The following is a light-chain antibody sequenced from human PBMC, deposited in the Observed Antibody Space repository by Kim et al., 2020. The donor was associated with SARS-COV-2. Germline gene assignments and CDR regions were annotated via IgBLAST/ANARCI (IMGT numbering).Light chain of an antibody. J-gene: IGLJ3*02. CDR3: CSYAGSYSLV. V-gene: IGLV2-11*01. CDR1: ISDVGAYNY. CDR2: DVT. Sequence: QSALTQPRSVSGSLGQSVTISCTGTISDVGAYNYVSWYQHHPDKTPKLILYDVTKRPSGVPDRFSGSKSANTASLTISGLQAEDESDYYCCSYAGSYSLVFGGGTKVTVL.